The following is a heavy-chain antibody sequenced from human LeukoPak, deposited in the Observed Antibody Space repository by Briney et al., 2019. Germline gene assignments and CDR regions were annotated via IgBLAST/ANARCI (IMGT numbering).Heavy chain of an antibody. J-gene: IGHJ4*02. CDR2: INTSGST. D-gene: IGHD6-13*01. CDR3: AREGYTSSWYSGYYYFDY. CDR1: GGSISSGSYF. V-gene: IGHV4-61*02. Sequence: SSETLSLTCTVSGGSISSGSYFWTWIRQPAGKGLEWIGRINTSGSTNYNPPLKSRVTISVDTSKIQFSLKLSSVTAADTAVFYCAREGYTSSWYSGYYYFDYWGQGTLVTVSS.